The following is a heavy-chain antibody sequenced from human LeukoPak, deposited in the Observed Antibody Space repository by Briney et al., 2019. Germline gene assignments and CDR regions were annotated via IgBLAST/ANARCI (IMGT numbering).Heavy chain of an antibody. Sequence: SQTLSLTCAIFGDSASSNSVTWNWIRQSPSRGLEWLGRTYYRSTWYNDYAVSVRGRITVNPDTSKNQFSLHLNSVTPEDTAVYYCARRLTQYDCFDPWGQGILVTVSS. V-gene: IGHV6-1*01. CDR2: TYYRSTWYN. CDR1: GDSASSNSVT. J-gene: IGHJ5*02. CDR3: ARRLTQYDCFDP. D-gene: IGHD2-2*01.